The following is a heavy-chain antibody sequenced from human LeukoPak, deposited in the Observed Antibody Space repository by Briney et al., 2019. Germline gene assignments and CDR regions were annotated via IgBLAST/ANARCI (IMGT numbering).Heavy chain of an antibody. CDR2: IHHIGSS. D-gene: IGHD3-3*01. CDR1: GDSISGSSYY. Sequence: SETLSLTCSVSGDSISGSSYYWGWIRQPPGKGLEWIGSIHHIGSSYYNPSLESRLTISVDPSKNQFSLKLSSMIAADTAVYYCARQFWSGRNWFDPWGQGTLVTVSS. CDR3: ARQFWSGRNWFDP. J-gene: IGHJ5*02. V-gene: IGHV4-39*01.